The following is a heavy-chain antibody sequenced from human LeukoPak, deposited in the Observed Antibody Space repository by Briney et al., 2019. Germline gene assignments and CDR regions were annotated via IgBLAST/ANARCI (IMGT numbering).Heavy chain of an antibody. V-gene: IGHV1-69*13. CDR1: GYTFTGYY. D-gene: IGHD3-3*01. Sequence: GASVKVSCKASGYTFTGYYMHWVRQAPGQGLEWMGGIIPISATANYAQKFQGRVTITADESTSTAYMELSSLRSEDTAVYYCARASYDFWSGPLYYYYMDVWGKGTTVTVSS. CDR2: IIPISATA. J-gene: IGHJ6*03. CDR3: ARASYDFWSGPLYYYYMDV.